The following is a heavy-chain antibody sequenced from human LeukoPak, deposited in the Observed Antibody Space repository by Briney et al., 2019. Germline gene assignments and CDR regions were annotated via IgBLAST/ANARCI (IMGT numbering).Heavy chain of an antibody. D-gene: IGHD5-12*01. CDR2: ISRGGDNT. J-gene: IGHJ6*02. Sequence: GGSLRLSCAVSGFPFSSYAMSWVRQAPGEGLEWVSFISRGGDNTYYSDSVKGRFTISRDNSKSTLYLQMNSLRAEDTAVYYCARERAATSGMDVWGQGTTVTVSS. CDR1: GFPFSSYA. V-gene: IGHV3-23*01. CDR3: ARERAATSGMDV.